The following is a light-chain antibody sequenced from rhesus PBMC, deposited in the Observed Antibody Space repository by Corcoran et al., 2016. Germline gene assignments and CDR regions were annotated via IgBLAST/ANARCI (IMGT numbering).Light chain of an antibody. V-gene: IGKV2-65*01. Sequence: DVVMTQSPLSLPITPGQPASISCRSSQSLVHSKGNTYLSWYHQKPGQPPRIHIYEVSNRYSWVPDRFSGSGEGTAFTLKINRMEAEDVGVYYCGQGAHLPFAFGPGTKLDIK. J-gene: IGKJ3*01. CDR3: GQGAHLPFA. CDR1: QSLVHSKGNTY. CDR2: EVS.